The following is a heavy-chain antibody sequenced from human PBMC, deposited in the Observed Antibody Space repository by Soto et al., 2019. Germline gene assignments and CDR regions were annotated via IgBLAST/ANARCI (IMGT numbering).Heavy chain of an antibody. CDR3: ARMPARSGNNHHDAFDF. CDR1: GFSLSTNAMR. CDR2: IDWDGDK. D-gene: IGHD1-26*01. J-gene: IGHJ3*01. V-gene: IGHV2-70*04. Sequence: PTLVNPTQTLTLTCTFSGFSLSTNAMRVSWIRQSPGKALEWLARIDWDGDKLYNTSLRTRLTISKDTSKNQVVLTMTNMDPLDTGTYYCARMPARSGNNHHDAFDFWGPGTMVTVSS.